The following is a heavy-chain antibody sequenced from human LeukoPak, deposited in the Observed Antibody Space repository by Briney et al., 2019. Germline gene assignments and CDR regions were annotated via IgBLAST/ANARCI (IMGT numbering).Heavy chain of an antibody. V-gene: IGHV3-7*01. CDR2: IKQDGSEK. CDR1: GFTFSSYW. Sequence: GGSLRLSCAASGFTFSSYWMSWVRQAPGKVLEWVANIKQDGSEKYYVDSVKGRFTISRDTAKNSLYLQMNSLRAEDTAVYYCARDGAYCGGDCYFACWGQGTLVTVSS. CDR3: ARDGAYCGGDCYFAC. D-gene: IGHD2-21*02. J-gene: IGHJ4*02.